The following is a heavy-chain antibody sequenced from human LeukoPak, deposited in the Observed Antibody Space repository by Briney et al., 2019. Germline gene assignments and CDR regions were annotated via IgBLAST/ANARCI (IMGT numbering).Heavy chain of an antibody. Sequence: PGGSLRLSCAASGFTFDDYGMSWVRQAPGKGLEWVSGINWNGGSTGYADSVKGRFTISRDNAKNSLYLQMNSLRAEDTAVYYCASQGEYYDRHVDYWGHGALVTVSS. J-gene: IGHJ4*01. CDR1: GFTFDDYG. V-gene: IGHV3-20*04. CDR2: INWNGGST. CDR3: ASQGEYYDRHVDY. D-gene: IGHD3-22*01.